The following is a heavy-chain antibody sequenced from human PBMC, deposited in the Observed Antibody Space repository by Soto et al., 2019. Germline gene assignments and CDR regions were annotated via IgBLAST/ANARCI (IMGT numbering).Heavy chain of an antibody. CDR3: ARVVGVYYDFWSGYSGGAAFDI. Sequence: PGGSLRLSCAASGFTFSSYSMNWVRQAPGKGLEWVSSISSSSSYIYYADSVEGRFTISRDNAKNSLYLQMNSLRAEDTAVYYCARVVGVYYDFWSGYSGGAAFDIWGQGTMVTVSS. J-gene: IGHJ3*02. V-gene: IGHV3-21*01. CDR2: ISSSSSYI. D-gene: IGHD3-3*01. CDR1: GFTFSSYS.